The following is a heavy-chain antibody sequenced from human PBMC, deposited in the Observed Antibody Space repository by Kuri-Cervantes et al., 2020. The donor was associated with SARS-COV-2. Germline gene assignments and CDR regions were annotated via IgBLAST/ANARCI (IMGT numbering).Heavy chain of an antibody. CDR1: GFTFSKYA. J-gene: IGHJ4*02. CDR3: AKDASQFGELLPYYFDY. CDR2: VSGRGTP. D-gene: IGHD3-10*01. V-gene: IGHV3-23*01. Sequence: GGSLRLSCAASGFTFSKYAMSWVRQAPGKGLGWVSVVSGRGTPFYADSMKGRLTISRDNSKNTLFLQIDSLRAEDTAVYFCAKDASQFGELLPYYFDYWGQGTLVTVSS.